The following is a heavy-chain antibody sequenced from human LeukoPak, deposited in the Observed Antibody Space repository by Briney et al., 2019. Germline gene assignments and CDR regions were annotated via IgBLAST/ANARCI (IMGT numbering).Heavy chain of an antibody. J-gene: IGHJ3*02. CDR2: IYPGDSDT. CDR1: GYSFTSYW. CDR3: ARPATYYYDSSGFPLDAFDI. Sequence: GESLKISCKGSGYSFTSYWIGWVRQMPGKGLEWMGIIYPGDSDTRYSPSFQGQVTISADKSISTAYLQWSSLKASDTAMYYCARPATYYYDSSGFPLDAFDIWGQGTMVTVSS. D-gene: IGHD3-22*01. V-gene: IGHV5-51*01.